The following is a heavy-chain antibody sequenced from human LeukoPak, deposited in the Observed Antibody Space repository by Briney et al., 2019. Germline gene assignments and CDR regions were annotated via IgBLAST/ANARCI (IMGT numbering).Heavy chain of an antibody. Sequence: SETLSLTCTVSGGSISSYDWSWSRQPPGEGLELIGYIYTSGNTNYNPSLKSRVTLSVDTSKNQLSLKLRSVPAADTAVYYCARRGVGAAGWFAPWGQGTLVTVSS. J-gene: IGHJ5*02. CDR2: IYTSGNT. CDR3: ARRGVGAAGWFAP. D-gene: IGHD1-26*01. CDR1: GGSISSYD. V-gene: IGHV4-4*09.